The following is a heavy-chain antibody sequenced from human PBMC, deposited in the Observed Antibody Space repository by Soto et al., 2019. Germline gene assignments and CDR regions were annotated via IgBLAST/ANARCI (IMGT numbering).Heavy chain of an antibody. CDR1: GGTFSSYA. J-gene: IGHJ4*02. CDR2: IIPIFGTA. D-gene: IGHD5-12*01. Sequence: QVQLVQSGAEVKKPGSSVKVSCKASGGTFSSYAISWVRQAPGQGLEWMGGIIPIFGTANYAQKFQGRVTTTADEPTSTAYMELCSLRSEDTAVYYCANWDGDGYGYWDYWGQGTLVTVSS. CDR3: ANWDGDGYGYWDY. V-gene: IGHV1-69*12.